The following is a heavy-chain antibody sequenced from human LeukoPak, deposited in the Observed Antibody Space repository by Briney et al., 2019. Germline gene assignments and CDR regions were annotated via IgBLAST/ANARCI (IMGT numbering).Heavy chain of an antibody. CDR1: GGSISSYY. CDR3: ARVGRITRNFDI. D-gene: IGHD3-3*01. J-gene: IGHJ3*02. V-gene: IGHV4-59*01. Sequence: PSETLSLTCTVSGGSISSYYWSWIRQPPGKGLEWDGYIYYSGSTNYNPSLKSRVTISVDTSKNQFSLKLSSVTAADTAVYYCARVGRITRNFDIWGQGTMVTVSS. CDR2: IYYSGST.